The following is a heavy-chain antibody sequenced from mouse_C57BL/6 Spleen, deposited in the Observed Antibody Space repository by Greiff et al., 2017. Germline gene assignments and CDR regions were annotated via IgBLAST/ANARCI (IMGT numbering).Heavy chain of an antibody. CDR2: IYPGAGDT. Sequence: VQLQESGPELVKPGASVKISCKASGYAFSSSWMNWVKQRPGKGLEWIGRIYPGAGDTNYNGKFKGKATLTADKSSSTAYMQLSSLTSEDSAVYFCARSHSITTVVATDWYFDVWGTGTTVTVSS. CDR3: ARSHSITTVVATDWYFDV. V-gene: IGHV1-82*01. CDR1: GYAFSSSW. J-gene: IGHJ1*03. D-gene: IGHD1-1*01.